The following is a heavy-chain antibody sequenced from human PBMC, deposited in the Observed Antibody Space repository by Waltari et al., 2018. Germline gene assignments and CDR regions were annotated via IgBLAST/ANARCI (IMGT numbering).Heavy chain of an antibody. CDR1: GFDFYDYT. D-gene: IGHD3-16*01. J-gene: IGHJ5*02. CDR3: AKGIFGSDYFDP. CDR2: IAWDISVVDPT. Sequence: EEVLVASGGGVVQPGGSLRLSCKASGFDFYDYTMHWLRQVPGKGMEWVCLIAWDISVVDPTDYADSVKGRFIVSRDNDNDTLYLELNSLRPEDTGFYYCAKGIFGSDYFDPWGGEAWSPFLQ. V-gene: IGHV3-43*01.